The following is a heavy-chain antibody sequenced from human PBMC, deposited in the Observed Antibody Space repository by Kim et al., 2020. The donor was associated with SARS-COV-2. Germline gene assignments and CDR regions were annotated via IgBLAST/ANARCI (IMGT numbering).Heavy chain of an antibody. D-gene: IGHD3-10*02. J-gene: IGHJ6*02. CDR2: ISGDGGST. Sequence: GGSLRLSCAASGFTFDDYAMHWVRQAPGKGLVWVSLISGDGGSTYYADSVKGRFTISRDNSKNALYLQMNSLRTEDTAVYYCAKDFLGGVRGGFYYYYGMDDWG. CDR3: AKDFLGGVRGGFYYYYGMDD. CDR1: GFTFDDYA. V-gene: IGHV3-43*02.